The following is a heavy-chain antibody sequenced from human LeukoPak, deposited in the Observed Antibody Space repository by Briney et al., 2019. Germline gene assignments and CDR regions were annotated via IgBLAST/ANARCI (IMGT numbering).Heavy chain of an antibody. D-gene: IGHD2-15*01. J-gene: IGHJ6*04. CDR3: ARGHAGHYALLYGLDV. Sequence: GGPLRLSCSASGFTFSSYWMSWVRQAPGKGLDWVANIKQDGSEKYYVDSVKGRFTISRDNAKNSLYLQMNSLRAEDTAVYYCARGHAGHYALLYGLDVWGKGTTVTVSS. CDR2: IKQDGSEK. V-gene: IGHV3-7*01. CDR1: GFTFSSYW.